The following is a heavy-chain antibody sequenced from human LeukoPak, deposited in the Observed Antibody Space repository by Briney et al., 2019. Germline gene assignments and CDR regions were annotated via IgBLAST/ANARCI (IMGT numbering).Heavy chain of an antibody. CDR3: ARHRYSGYDLDY. V-gene: IGHV4-59*08. J-gene: IGHJ4*02. CDR1: GGSISSYY. D-gene: IGHD5-12*01. CDR2: IYYSGST. Sequence: PSETLSLTCTVSGGSISSYYWSWIRQPPGKGLEWIGYIYYSGSTNYNPSLKSRVTISVDTSKNQFSLKVSSVTAADTAVYYCARHRYSGYDLDYWGQGTPVTVSS.